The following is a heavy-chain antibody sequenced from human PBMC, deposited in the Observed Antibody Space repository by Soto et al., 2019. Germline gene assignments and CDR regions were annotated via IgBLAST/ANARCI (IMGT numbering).Heavy chain of an antibody. Sequence: EVQLVESGGGLVQPGGSLRLSCAASGFTFSNYWMHWVRQAPGKGLVWVSRVNTDGSTTTYADSVKGRFTVSRDNARSTLYLQMNSLRAEDTAVYYCGTLGSTIYGSGGDYWGQGTLVTVSS. D-gene: IGHD3-10*01. CDR3: GTLGSTIYGSGGDY. V-gene: IGHV3-74*02. J-gene: IGHJ4*02. CDR1: GFTFSNYW. CDR2: VNTDGSTT.